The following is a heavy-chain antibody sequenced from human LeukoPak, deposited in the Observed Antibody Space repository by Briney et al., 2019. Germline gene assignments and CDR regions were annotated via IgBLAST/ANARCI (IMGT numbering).Heavy chain of an antibody. CDR1: GFTFSSYS. CDR3: ARSRGSSWLFDY. D-gene: IGHD6-13*01. V-gene: IGHV3-21*01. J-gene: IGHJ4*02. CDR2: ISSSSSYI. Sequence: GGSLRLSCAASGFTFSSYSMNWVRQAPGKGLEWVSSISSSSSYIHYADSVKGRFTISRDNAKNSLCLQMNSLRAEDTAVYYCARSRGSSWLFDYWGQGTLVTVSS.